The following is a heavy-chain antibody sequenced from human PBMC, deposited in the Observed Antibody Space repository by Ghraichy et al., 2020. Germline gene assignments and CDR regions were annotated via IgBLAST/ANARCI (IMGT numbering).Heavy chain of an antibody. CDR1: GGSISSSGYY. CDR2: IYYSGVT. Sequence: SETLSLTCTVSGGSISSSGYYWGWIRQPPGKGLEWIGTIYYSGVTYYSPSLKSRVTMSVDSSKNQFSLRLGSVTAADTAIYFCARHVPYSSGWYPFDFWGQGTLGTVAS. CDR3: ARHVPYSSGWYPFDF. V-gene: IGHV4-39*01. D-gene: IGHD6-19*01. J-gene: IGHJ4*02.